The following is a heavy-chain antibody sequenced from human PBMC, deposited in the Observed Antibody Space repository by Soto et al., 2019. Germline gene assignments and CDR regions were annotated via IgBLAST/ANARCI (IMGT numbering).Heavy chain of an antibody. V-gene: IGHV3-23*01. CDR2: ISGSGDST. CDR1: EGTCVAYA. J-gene: IGHJ5*02. Sequence: SCGAAEGTCVAYARSWVLTNPGKGLEWVSSISGSGDSTYYADSVKGRFTISRDNSKNTVYLQMNNLRAEDTAVYYCAKVSSTVTTITWFDPWGQGTLVTVSS. D-gene: IGHD4-4*01. CDR3: AKVSSTVTTITWFDP.